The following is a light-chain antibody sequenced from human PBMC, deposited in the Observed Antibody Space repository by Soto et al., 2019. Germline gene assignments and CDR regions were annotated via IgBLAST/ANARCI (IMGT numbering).Light chain of an antibody. CDR3: QQLNSFPIP. CDR2: GAS. J-gene: IGKJ3*01. Sequence: IQLTQSPSSRSASVGDRVTISCRASQGIANFLAWYQQKPGKAPKLLIYGASTLQSGVPSRFSGCGSGTDFTLTISSLQPEDFATYYCQQLNSFPIPFGPGTKVDIK. CDR1: QGIANF. V-gene: IGKV1-9*01.